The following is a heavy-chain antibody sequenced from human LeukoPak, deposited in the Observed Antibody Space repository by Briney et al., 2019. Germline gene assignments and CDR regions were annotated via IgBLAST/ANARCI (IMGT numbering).Heavy chain of an antibody. CDR2: IYYSGSS. D-gene: IGHD1-26*01. V-gene: IGHV4-39*07. Sequence: SETLSLTCTVSGGSISSGSYYWGWIRPPPGQGLEWIGSIYYSGSSYYNPSLKSRVTISVDTSKNQFSLKLTSVTAADTAVYYCARDLFILGVNLDWFDPWGQGTLVTVSS. CDR3: ARDLFILGVNLDWFDP. J-gene: IGHJ5*02. CDR1: GGSISSGSYY.